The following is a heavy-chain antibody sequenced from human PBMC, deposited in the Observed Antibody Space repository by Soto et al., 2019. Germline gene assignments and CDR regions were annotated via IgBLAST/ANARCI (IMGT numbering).Heavy chain of an antibody. CDR1: GYSFTSYW. Sequence: GESLKISCKGSGYSFTSYWIGWVRQAPGQGLEWMGWISAYNGNTNYAQKLQGRVTMTTDTSTSTAYMELRSLRSDDTAVYYCARLTTHCSGGSCYPNWFDPWGQGTLVTVSS. CDR3: ARLTTHCSGGSCYPNWFDP. V-gene: IGHV1-18*04. J-gene: IGHJ5*02. CDR2: ISAYNGNT. D-gene: IGHD2-15*01.